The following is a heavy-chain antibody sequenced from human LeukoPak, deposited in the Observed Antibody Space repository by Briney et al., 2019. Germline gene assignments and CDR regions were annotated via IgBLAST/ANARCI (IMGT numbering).Heavy chain of an antibody. J-gene: IGHJ3*02. D-gene: IGHD3-3*01. V-gene: IGHV4-59*01. Sequence: PSETLSLTCTVSGGSISSYYWSWIRQPPGKGLEWIGYIYYSGSTNYNPSLKSRVTISVDTSKNQFSLKLGSVTAADTAVYYCARGISPSFDIWGQGTMVTVSS. CDR3: ARGISPSFDI. CDR2: IYYSGST. CDR1: GGSISSYY.